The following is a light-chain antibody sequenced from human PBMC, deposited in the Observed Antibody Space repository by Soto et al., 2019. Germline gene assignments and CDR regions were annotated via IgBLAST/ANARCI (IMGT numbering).Light chain of an antibody. V-gene: IGKV1-5*03. CDR3: HKYSSN. CDR2: QAS. J-gene: IGKJ1*01. Sequence: DIQMTQSPSTLSASVGDRVNITCRASQTISPWLAWYQLKPGKAPKLLIYQASYLRGGVPSRFSGSGSGTEFTLTISSLQPDDFATYYCHKYSSNFGQGTRVEVK. CDR1: QTISPW.